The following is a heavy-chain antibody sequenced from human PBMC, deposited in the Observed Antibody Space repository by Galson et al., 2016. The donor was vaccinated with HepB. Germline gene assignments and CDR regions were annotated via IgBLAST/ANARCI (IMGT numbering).Heavy chain of an antibody. Sequence: SLRLSCAASGFTFKNFGMTWVRQAPGKGLEWVSTICGSCGDIDYADSVQGRFTISRDNSKNTSSLQMNSLRAEDTATYYCATDPSHWIENPFALWGQGTLVTVSS. CDR2: ICGSCGDI. D-gene: IGHD2-2*03. V-gene: IGHV3-23*01. J-gene: IGHJ4*02. CDR1: GFTFKNFG. CDR3: ATDPSHWIENPFAL.